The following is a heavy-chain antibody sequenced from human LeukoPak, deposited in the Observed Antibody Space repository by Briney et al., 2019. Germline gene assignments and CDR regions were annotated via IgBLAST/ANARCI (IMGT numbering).Heavy chain of an antibody. J-gene: IGHJ4*02. CDR2: ISYDGSNK. Sequence: GGSLRLSCAASGFTFSSYAMHWVRQAPGKGLEWVAVISYDGSNKYYADSVKGRFTISRDNSKNTLYLRMNSLRAEDTAVYYCARAGDRSSWYGYFDYWGQGTLVTVSS. CDR1: GFTFSSYA. V-gene: IGHV3-30-3*01. CDR3: ARAGDRSSWYGYFDY. D-gene: IGHD6-13*01.